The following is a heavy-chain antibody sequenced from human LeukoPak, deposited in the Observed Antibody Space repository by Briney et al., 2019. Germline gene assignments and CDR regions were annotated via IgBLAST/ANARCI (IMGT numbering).Heavy chain of an antibody. V-gene: IGHV4-34*01. CDR1: GGSFSGYY. CDR3: ARERWWGVIHGPTPSPLGYYYYGMDV. J-gene: IGHJ6*02. D-gene: IGHD3-10*01. CDR2: INHSGST. Sequence: SETLSLTCAVYGGSFSGYYWSWIRQPPGKGLEWIGEINHSGSTNYNPSLKSRVTISVDTSKNQFSLKLSSVTAADTAVYYCARERWWGVIHGPTPSPLGYYYYGMDVWGQGTTVTVSS.